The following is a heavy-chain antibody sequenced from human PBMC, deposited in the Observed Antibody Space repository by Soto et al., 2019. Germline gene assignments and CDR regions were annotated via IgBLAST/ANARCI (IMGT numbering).Heavy chain of an antibody. Sequence: PGGSLRLSCAASGFTVISNYISWVRQAPGKGLEWVSVIYSGGSTYYAESVKGRFTISRDNSKNTLYLQMNSLRAEDTAVYYCARVRSGYEYYFDYWGQGTLVTVSS. D-gene: IGHD5-12*01. J-gene: IGHJ4*02. CDR1: GFTVISNY. CDR3: ARVRSGYEYYFDY. CDR2: IYSGGST. V-gene: IGHV3-66*01.